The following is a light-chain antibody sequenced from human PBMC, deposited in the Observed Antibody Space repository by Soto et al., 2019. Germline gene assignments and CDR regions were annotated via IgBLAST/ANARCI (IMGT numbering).Light chain of an antibody. J-gene: IGLJ3*02. CDR3: SSYTNSDIGV. V-gene: IGLV2-14*01. Sequence: QSALTPPASVSGSPGQSITISCTGTSSDVGGYDYVSWYQQYPGKAPKLMIYEVRNRPSGVSNRFSGSKSGNTASLTISGLQAEDEADYYCSSYTNSDIGVFGGGTKLTVL. CDR2: EVR. CDR1: SSDVGGYDY.